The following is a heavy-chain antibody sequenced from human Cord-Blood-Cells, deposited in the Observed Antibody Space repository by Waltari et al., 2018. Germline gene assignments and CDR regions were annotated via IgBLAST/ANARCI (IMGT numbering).Heavy chain of an antibody. V-gene: IGHV4-39*07. J-gene: IGHJ5*02. CDR2: IYYSGDT. Sequence: QLQLQESGPGLVKPSETLSLTCTVSGGSISSSSYYWGWIRQPPGKGLVWIGGIYYSGDTCYNPALNGRVTISVDTSKNQFSRKLSSVTAADTAVYYCARQDYYDSSGYSWFDPWGQGTLVTVSS. CDR3: ARQDYYDSSGYSWFDP. CDR1: GGSISSSSYY. D-gene: IGHD3-22*01.